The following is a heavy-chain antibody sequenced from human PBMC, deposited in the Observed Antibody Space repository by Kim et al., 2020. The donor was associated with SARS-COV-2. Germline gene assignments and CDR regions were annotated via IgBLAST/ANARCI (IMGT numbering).Heavy chain of an antibody. CDR1: GGSISSSSYY. D-gene: IGHD3-16*01. Sequence: SETLSLTCTVSGGSISSSSYYWGWIRQPPGKGLEWIGSIYYSGSTYYNPSLKSRVTISVDTSKNQFSLKLSSVTAADTAMYYCARWPYDYVWGSYISWFDPWGQGTLVTVSS. J-gene: IGHJ5*02. CDR2: IYYSGST. CDR3: ARWPYDYVWGSYISWFDP. V-gene: IGHV4-39*07.